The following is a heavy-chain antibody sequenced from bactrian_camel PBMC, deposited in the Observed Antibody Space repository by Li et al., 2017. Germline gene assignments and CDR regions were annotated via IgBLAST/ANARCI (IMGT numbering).Heavy chain of an antibody. CDR1: GFTFDDSD. D-gene: IGHD4*01. V-gene: IGHV3S63*01. J-gene: IGHJ4*01. CDR2: ISSDGRT. Sequence: QLVESGGGSVQAGGSLRLSCTASGFTFDDSDMGWYRQAPGNECELVSHISSDGRTYYADSVKGRFTISRDNAKNTVYLQMNNLQPADTAMYYCAAAPPPGINSVCLAIPYLYSDSGKGTQVTVS.